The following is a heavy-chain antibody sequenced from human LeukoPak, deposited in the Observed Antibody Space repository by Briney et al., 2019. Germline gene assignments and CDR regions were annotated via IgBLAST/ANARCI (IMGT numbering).Heavy chain of an antibody. CDR2: IYYSGST. Sequence: PSETLSLTCTVSGGSISSYYWSRIRQPPGKGLEWIGYIYYSGSTNYNPSLKSRVTISVDTSKDQFSLKLSSVTAADTAVYYCASSAEMATITYLYYWGQGTLVTVSS. J-gene: IGHJ4*02. D-gene: IGHD5-24*01. CDR3: ASSAEMATITYLYY. V-gene: IGHV4-59*01. CDR1: GGSISSYY.